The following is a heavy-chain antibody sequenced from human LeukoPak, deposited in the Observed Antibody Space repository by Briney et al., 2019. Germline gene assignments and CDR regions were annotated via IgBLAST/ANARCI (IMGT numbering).Heavy chain of an antibody. CDR3: ARVVRWLLAPKHFDY. Sequence: SETLSLTCAVYGGSFSGYYWSWIRQPPGEGLEWIGEINHSGSTNYNPSLKSRVTISVDTSKNQFSLKLSSVTAADTAVYYCARVVRWLLAPKHFDYWGQGTLVTVSS. CDR1: GGSFSGYY. J-gene: IGHJ4*02. V-gene: IGHV4-34*01. CDR2: INHSGST. D-gene: IGHD4-23*01.